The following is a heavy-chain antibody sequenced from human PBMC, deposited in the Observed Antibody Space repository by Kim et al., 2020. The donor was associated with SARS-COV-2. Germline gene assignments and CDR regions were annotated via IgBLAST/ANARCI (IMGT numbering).Heavy chain of an antibody. CDR2: IYYSGST. V-gene: IGHV4-39*01. J-gene: IGHJ4*02. CDR1: GGSISSSSYY. Sequence: SETLSLTCTVSGGSISSSSYYWGWIRQPPGKGLEWIGSIYYSGSTYYNPSLKSRVTISVDTSKNQFSLKLSSVTAADTAVYYCARTRGGTYYDFWSGYYFGDQGGEIDYWGQGTLVTVSS. CDR3: ARTRGGTYYDFWSGYYFGDQGGEIDY. D-gene: IGHD3-3*01.